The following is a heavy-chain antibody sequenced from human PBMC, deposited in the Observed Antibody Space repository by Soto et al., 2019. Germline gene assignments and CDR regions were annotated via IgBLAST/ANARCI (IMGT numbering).Heavy chain of an antibody. CDR2: IYYSGST. CDR1: GGSISSGDYY. CDR3: ARAKTYYDSSGYYYFDY. V-gene: IGHV4-30-4*01. D-gene: IGHD3-22*01. J-gene: IGHJ4*02. Sequence: ASETLSLTCTVSGGSISSGDYYWSWLRQPPGKGLEWIGYIYYSGSTYYNPSLKSRVTISVDTSKNQFSLKLSSVTAADTAVYYCARAKTYYDSSGYYYFDYWGQGTLVTVSS.